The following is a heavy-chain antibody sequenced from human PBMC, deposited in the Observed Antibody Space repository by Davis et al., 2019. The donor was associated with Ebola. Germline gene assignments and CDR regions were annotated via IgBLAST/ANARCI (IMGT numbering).Heavy chain of an antibody. CDR3: TTDRGARITIFGVDFDY. D-gene: IGHD3-3*01. CDR1: GFTFSNAW. CDR2: IKSKTDGGTT. J-gene: IGHJ4*02. Sequence: PGGSLRLSCAASGFTFSNAWMNWVRQAPGKGLEWVGRIKSKTDGGTTDYAAPVKGRFTISRDDSKNTLYLQMNSLKTEDTAVYYCTTDRGARITIFGVDFDYWGQGTLVTVSS. V-gene: IGHV3-15*07.